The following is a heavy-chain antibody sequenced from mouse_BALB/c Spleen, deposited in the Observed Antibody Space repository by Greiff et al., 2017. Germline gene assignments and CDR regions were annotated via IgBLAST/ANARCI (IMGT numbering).Heavy chain of an antibody. CDR1: GYSFTGYF. J-gene: IGHJ3*01. CDR3: ARSVYDYDSAY. CDR2: INPYNGDT. V-gene: IGHV1-20*02. D-gene: IGHD2-4*01. Sequence: EVKLVESGPELVKPGASVKISCKASGYSFTGYFMNWVMQSHGKSLEWIGRINPYNGDTFYNQKFKGKATLTVDKSSSTAHMELRSLASEDSAVYYCARSVYDYDSAYWGQGTLVTVSA.